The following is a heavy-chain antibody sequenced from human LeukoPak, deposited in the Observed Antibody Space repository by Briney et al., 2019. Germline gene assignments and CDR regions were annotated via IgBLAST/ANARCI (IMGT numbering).Heavy chain of an antibody. V-gene: IGHV3-23*01. CDR2: ISGSGGST. D-gene: IGHD6-19*01. CDR3: AKDLASGWYYYYGMDV. CDR1: GFTFSSYA. Sequence: GGSLRLSCAVSGFTFSSYAMSWDRPAQGKGREWVSAISGSGGSTYYADSVKGRFTISRDTSKNTLYLQMNSLRAEDTAVYYCAKDLASGWYYYYGMDVWGQGTTVTVSS. J-gene: IGHJ6*02.